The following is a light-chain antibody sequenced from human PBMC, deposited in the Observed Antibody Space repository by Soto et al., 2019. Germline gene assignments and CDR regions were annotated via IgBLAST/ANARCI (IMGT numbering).Light chain of an antibody. CDR1: TGAVTSGHY. J-gene: IGLJ2*01. CDR2: DTS. Sequence: QALVTQEPSLTVSPGGKVTLTCGSSTGAVTSGHYPYWFQQKPGQAPRTLIYDTSNKHSWTPARFSGSLLGGKAALTLSGAQPEDEAEYYCLLSYSGARHVVFGGGTKLTVL. V-gene: IGLV7-46*01. CDR3: LLSYSGARHVV.